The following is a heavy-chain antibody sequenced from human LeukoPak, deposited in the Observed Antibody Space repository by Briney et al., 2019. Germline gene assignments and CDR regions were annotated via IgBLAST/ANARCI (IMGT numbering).Heavy chain of an antibody. CDR3: AKNLRAVPAAKGSYDWGYYFDY. J-gene: IGHJ4*02. V-gene: IGHV3-23*01. CDR1: GFTFSSYA. Sequence: GGSLRLSCAASGFTFSSYAMSWVRQAPGKGLEWVSAISGSGGSTYYADSVKGRFTISRDNSKNTLYLQMNSLRAEDTAVYYCAKNLRAVPAAKGSYDWGYYFDYWGQGTLVTVSS. D-gene: IGHD2-2*01. CDR2: ISGSGGST.